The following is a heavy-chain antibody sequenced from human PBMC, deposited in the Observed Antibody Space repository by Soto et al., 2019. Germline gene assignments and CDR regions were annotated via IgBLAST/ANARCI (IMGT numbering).Heavy chain of an antibody. J-gene: IGHJ5*01. D-gene: IGHD3-9*01. CDR3: ARGGRYRDLFTGRGTFCGFDP. V-gene: IGHV4-34*01. CDR2: IHQSGDT. Sequence: SETLSLTCAVYGGSFSGYHWTWIRQPPGKGLEWIGDIHQSGDTNYNPSLKSRVTISLDTSTNQVSLRLTSVTPADTSVYYCARGGRYRDLFTGRGTFCGFDPWGQGTLVTVSS. CDR1: GGSFSGYH.